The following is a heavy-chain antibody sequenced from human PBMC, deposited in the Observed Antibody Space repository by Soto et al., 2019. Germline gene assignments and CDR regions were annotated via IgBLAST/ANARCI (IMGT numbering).Heavy chain of an antibody. CDR1: GFSLSTSGMC. CDR2: IDWDDDK. D-gene: IGHD6-6*01. J-gene: IGHJ6*02. Sequence: SGPTLVNPTQTLTLTCTFSGFSLSTSGMCVSWIRQPPGKALEWLALIDWDDDKYYSTSLKTRLTISKDTSKNQVVLTMTNMDPVDTATYYCARIPQRSYRSIVKHYYYYGMDVWGQGTTVTVSS. CDR3: ARIPQRSYRSIVKHYYYYGMDV. V-gene: IGHV2-70*01.